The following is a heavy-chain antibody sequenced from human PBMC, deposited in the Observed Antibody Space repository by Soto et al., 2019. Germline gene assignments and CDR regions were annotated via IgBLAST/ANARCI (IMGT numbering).Heavy chain of an antibody. J-gene: IGHJ6*02. Sequence: GGSLRLSCAASGFTVSSNYMSWVRQAPGKGLEWVSVIYSGGTTYYADSVKGRFTISRDNSKNTLYLQMNSLRAEDTAVYYCARSRARNDPTYYYGMDVWGQGTTVTVSS. V-gene: IGHV3-53*01. D-gene: IGHD1-1*01. CDR1: GFTVSSNY. CDR3: ARSRARNDPTYYYGMDV. CDR2: IYSGGTT.